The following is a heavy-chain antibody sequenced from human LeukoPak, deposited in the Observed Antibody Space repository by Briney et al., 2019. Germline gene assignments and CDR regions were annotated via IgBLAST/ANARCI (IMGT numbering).Heavy chain of an antibody. V-gene: IGHV3-11*01. J-gene: IGHJ4*02. Sequence: GGSLRLSCAASGFTFSDYYMSWIRQAPGKGLEWVSYISSSGSTIYYADSVKGRFTISRDNAKNSLYLQMNSLRAEDTAVYYCGGTGSSGTYYFDYWGQGTLVTVSS. CDR2: ISSSGSTI. CDR1: GFTFSDYY. D-gene: IGHD3-22*01. CDR3: GGTGSSGTYYFDY.